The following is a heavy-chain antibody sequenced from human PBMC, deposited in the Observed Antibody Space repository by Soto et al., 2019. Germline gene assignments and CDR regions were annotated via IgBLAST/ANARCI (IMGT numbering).Heavy chain of an antibody. CDR2: ISAYNVNT. CDR3: ARQEGQIEPMIGEFDF. Sequence: QVQLVQSGPEVKKPGASVMLSCKASGYTFTTYGVRWVRQAPGLGLEWMGWISAYNVNTNYAQKFHGRVTMTTDASANTAYLELRSLRSDDTAVYYCARQEGQIEPMIGEFDFWGQGTLVTVSS. D-gene: IGHD3-10*02. CDR1: GYTFTTYG. V-gene: IGHV1-18*01. J-gene: IGHJ4*02.